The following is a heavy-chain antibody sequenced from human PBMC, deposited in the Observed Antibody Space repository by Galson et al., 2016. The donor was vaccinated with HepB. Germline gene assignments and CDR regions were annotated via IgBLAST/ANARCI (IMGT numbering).Heavy chain of an antibody. D-gene: IGHD6-13*01. CDR1: GLTFGCCG. Sequence: SLRLSCAASGLTFGCCGMHRVRQAPGKGLEWVAVISYDGSDKYYSDSVKGRFTISRDNSSNTLHLQMNSLRADDTAVYYCAKDTSAPAGISPWGQGALVTVSS. V-gene: IGHV3-30*18. J-gene: IGHJ4*02. CDR2: ISYDGSDK. CDR3: AKDTSAPAGISP.